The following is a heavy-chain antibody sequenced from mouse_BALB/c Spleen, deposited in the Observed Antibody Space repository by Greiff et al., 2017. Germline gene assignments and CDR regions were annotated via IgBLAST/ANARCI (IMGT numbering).Heavy chain of an antibody. CDR2: IDPENGDT. V-gene: IGHV14-4*02. Sequence: VQLQQSGAELVRSGASVKLSCTASGFNIKDYYMHWVKQRPEQGLEWIGWIDPENGDTEYAPKFQGKATMTADTSSNTAYLQLSSLTSEDTAVYYCTAGGYAWFAYGGQGTLVTVSA. J-gene: IGHJ3*01. D-gene: IGHD2-2*01. CDR3: TAGGYAWFAY. CDR1: GFNIKDYY.